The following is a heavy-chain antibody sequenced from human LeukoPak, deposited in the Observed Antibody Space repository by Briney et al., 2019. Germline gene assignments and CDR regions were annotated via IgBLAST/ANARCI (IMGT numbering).Heavy chain of an antibody. Sequence: GGSLRLSCAASGFTFSSTYMSWVRQPPGKGLEWASVFYSDTNTNFADSVKGRFTMSRDTSKNTLYLQMNSLRAEDTAMYYCARVSPYYFDSDGYPTVSYPFDVWGQGTMVTVSS. CDR2: FYSDTNT. CDR3: ARVSPYYFDSDGYPTVSYPFDV. D-gene: IGHD3-22*01. V-gene: IGHV3-53*01. J-gene: IGHJ3*01. CDR1: GFTFSSTY.